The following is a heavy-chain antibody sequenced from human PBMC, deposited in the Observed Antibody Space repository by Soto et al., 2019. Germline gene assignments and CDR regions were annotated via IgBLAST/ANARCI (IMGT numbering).Heavy chain of an antibody. CDR2: ISGSGATT. CDR3: AKARLWGGDGYNSYYYNAMDV. Sequence: PGGSLRLSCAASGFTFSSYSLNWVRQAPGKGLEWISGISGSGATTSYADSVKGRFTVSRDNSKNSLYLQMNSLRPEDTALYYCAKARLWGGDGYNSYYYNAMDVWGQGTTVTVSS. D-gene: IGHD3-16*01. V-gene: IGHV3-23*01. J-gene: IGHJ6*02. CDR1: GFTFSSYS.